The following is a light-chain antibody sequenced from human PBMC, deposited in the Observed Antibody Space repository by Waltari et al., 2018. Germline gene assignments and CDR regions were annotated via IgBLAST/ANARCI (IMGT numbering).Light chain of an antibody. Sequence: ETVLTQSPATLSLSPGERATLSCRASQSFSSYLAWYQQKPGQAPRLLIYDASNRATGIPARFSGSGSGTDFTLTISSLQSEDFAVYYCQHYEGWPPSYTFGQGTKVEI. CDR3: QHYEGWPPSYT. V-gene: IGKV3-11*01. CDR2: DAS. J-gene: IGKJ2*01. CDR1: QSFSSY.